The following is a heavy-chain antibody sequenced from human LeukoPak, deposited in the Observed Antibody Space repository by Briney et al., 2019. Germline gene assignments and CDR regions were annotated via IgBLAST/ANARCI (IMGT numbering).Heavy chain of an antibody. Sequence: GGSLRLSCAASGFTFSSYSMNWVRQAPGRGLEWVSYISSSGSTTHYADSVKGRFTISRDNSKNTLYLQMNSLRAEDTAVYYCAKASGYDYLPSDYWGQGTLVTVSS. CDR3: AKASGYDYLPSDY. V-gene: IGHV3-48*01. J-gene: IGHJ4*02. D-gene: IGHD5-12*01. CDR1: GFTFSSYS. CDR2: ISSSGSTT.